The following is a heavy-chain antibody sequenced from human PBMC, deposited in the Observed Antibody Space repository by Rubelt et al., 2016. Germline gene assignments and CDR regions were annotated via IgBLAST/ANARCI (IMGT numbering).Heavy chain of an antibody. D-gene: IGHD2-8*01. V-gene: IGHV3-23*04. CDR1: GFTFSSHA. Sequence: EVHLVESGGGLVQPGGSLRLSCAASGFTFSSHAMTWVRQAPGKGLEWVSIISGSGDSTLYADPVKGRFTISRDNSKNTLYLQMNSLRAEDTAVYYCAVRMVYGNDAFDIWGQGTMVTVSS. J-gene: IGHJ3*02. CDR2: ISGSGDST. CDR3: AVRMVYGNDAFDI.